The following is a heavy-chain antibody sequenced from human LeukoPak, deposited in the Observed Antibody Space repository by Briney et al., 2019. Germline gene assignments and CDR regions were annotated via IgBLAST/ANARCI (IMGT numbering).Heavy chain of an antibody. CDR2: ISSSGSTI. CDR1: GFIFSNYE. D-gene: IGHD3-9*01. CDR3: ARDFSGFIDY. J-gene: IGHJ4*02. Sequence: PGGSLRLSCAASGFIFSNYEMNWVRQAPGKGLEWVSYISSSGSTINYADSVKGRFTISRDNAKSSLHLQMNSLRAEGTAVYYCARDFSGFIDYWGQGALVTVSS. V-gene: IGHV3-48*03.